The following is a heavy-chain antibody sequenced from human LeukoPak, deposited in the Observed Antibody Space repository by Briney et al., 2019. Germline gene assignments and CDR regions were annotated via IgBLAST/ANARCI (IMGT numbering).Heavy chain of an antibody. CDR1: GYTFTSYG. J-gene: IGHJ4*02. D-gene: IGHD5-12*01. V-gene: IGHV1-18*01. CDR2: ISAYNGNT. Sequence: ASVKVSCKASGYTFTSYGISWVRQAPGQGIEWMGWISAYNGNTNYAQKLQGRVTMTTDTSTSTAYMELRSLRSDDTAVYYCARDPGSYSGYDSDYWGQGTLVTVSS. CDR3: ARDPGSYSGYDSDY.